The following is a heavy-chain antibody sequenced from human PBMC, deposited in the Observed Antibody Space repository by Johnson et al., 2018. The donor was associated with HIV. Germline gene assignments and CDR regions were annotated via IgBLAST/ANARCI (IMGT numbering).Heavy chain of an antibody. J-gene: IGHJ3*02. D-gene: IGHD1-26*01. V-gene: IGHV3-74*01. CDR3: ARDRWELLSCAFDI. CDR1: GFTFSDYY. Sequence: VQLVESGGGVVRPGGSLRLSCAASGFTFSDYYMHWVRQTPGKGLVWVSRISIDGSSTTYADSVKGRFTISRDNAKNTLYLQMNSLRAEDTALYYCARDRWELLSCAFDIWGQGTMVTVSS. CDR2: ISIDGSST.